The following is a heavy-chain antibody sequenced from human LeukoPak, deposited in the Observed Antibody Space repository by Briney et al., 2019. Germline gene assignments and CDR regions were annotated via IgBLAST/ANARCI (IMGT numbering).Heavy chain of an antibody. J-gene: IGHJ3*02. CDR3: ARSNSFDI. CDR1: VFTVSSNY. CDR2: IYSGGST. Sequence: GGSLRLSCAASVFTVSSNYMSWVRQAPGKGLEWVSIIYSGGSTYYADSVKGRFTISRDNSKNTLYLQMNSLRAEDTAVYYCARSNSFDIWGQGTMVTVSS. V-gene: IGHV3-66*01.